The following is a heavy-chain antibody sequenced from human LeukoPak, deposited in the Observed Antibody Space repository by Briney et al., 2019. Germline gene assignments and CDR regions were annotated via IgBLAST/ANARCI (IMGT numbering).Heavy chain of an antibody. Sequence: ASVKVSCKASGYTFTSYYMHWVRQAPGQGLEWMGIINPSGGSTSYAQKFQGRVTMTRDTSTSTAYMELSSLRSEDTAVYYCARDSVGCSGGSCYDYWGQGTLVTVSS. V-gene: IGHV1-46*01. CDR3: ARDSVGCSGGSCYDY. D-gene: IGHD2-15*01. J-gene: IGHJ4*02. CDR2: INPSGGST. CDR1: GYTFTSYY.